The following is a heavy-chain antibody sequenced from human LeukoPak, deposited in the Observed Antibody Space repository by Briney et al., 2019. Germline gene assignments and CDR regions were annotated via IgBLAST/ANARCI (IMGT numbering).Heavy chain of an antibody. D-gene: IGHD6-19*01. CDR2: IYYSGST. CDR3: ARGFGWRIDY. J-gene: IGHJ4*02. Sequence: PSETLSLTCTVSGGPISSYYWSWIRQPPGKGLEWIGYIYYSGSTNYHPSLKSRVTISVDTSKNQFSLKLSSVTAADTAVYYCARGFGWRIDYWGQGTLVTVSS. CDR1: GGPISSYY. V-gene: IGHV4-59*01.